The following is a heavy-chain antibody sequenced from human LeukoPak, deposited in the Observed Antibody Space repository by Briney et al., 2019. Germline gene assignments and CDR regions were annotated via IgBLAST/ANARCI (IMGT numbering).Heavy chain of an antibody. V-gene: IGHV3-30*18. D-gene: IGHD6-13*01. Sequence: GGPLRLSCAASGFTFSSYGMHWVRQAPGKGLEWVAVISYDGSNKYYADSVKGRFTISRDNSKNTLYLQMNSLRAEDTAVYYCAKDNIAAAGTFWFDPWGRGTLVTVSS. CDR3: AKDNIAAAGTFWFDP. J-gene: IGHJ5*02. CDR2: ISYDGSNK. CDR1: GFTFSSYG.